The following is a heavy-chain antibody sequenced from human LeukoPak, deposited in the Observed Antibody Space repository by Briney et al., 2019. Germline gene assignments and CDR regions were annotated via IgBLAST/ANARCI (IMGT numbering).Heavy chain of an antibody. D-gene: IGHD2-2*01. Sequence: GESLKISCKGSGYSFTSYWIGWVRQMPGKGLEWMGIIYPGDSDTRYSPSFQGQVTISADKSISTAYLQWSSLKASDTAMSYCARGTCSDTSCYAAFDLWGQGTLVTVSS. CDR3: ARGTCSDTSCYAAFDL. CDR1: GYSFTSYW. J-gene: IGHJ3*01. V-gene: IGHV5-51*01. CDR2: IYPGDSDT.